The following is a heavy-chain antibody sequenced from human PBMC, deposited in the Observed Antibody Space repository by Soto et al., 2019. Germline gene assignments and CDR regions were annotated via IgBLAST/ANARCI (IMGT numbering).Heavy chain of an antibody. V-gene: IGHV3-53*01. CDR2: IYSGGSI. D-gene: IGHD4-17*01. CDR3: ARGIGREDYGDYYYYYYGMDV. Sequence: GGSLRLSCAASGFTVSSNYMSWVRQAPGKGLEWVSVIYSGGSIYYADSGKGRFTISRDNSKNTLYLQMNSLRAEDMAVYYCARGIGREDYGDYYYYYYGMDVWGQGTTVTSP. J-gene: IGHJ6*02. CDR1: GFTVSSNY.